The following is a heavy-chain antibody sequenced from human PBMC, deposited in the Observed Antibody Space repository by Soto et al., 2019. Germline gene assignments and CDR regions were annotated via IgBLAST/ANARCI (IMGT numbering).Heavy chain of an antibody. CDR1: GGTFSSYA. CDR3: ARSQGSSTSLEIYYYYYYGRDV. Sequence: QVQLVQSGAEVKKPGSSVKVSCKASGGTFSSYAISWVRQAPGQGLEWMGGIIPIPGTANYAQKFQGRVTITADESTSTAYMELSSRRSEDTAVYYCARSQGSSTSLEIYYYYYYGRDVWGQGTTVTVSS. D-gene: IGHD2-2*01. CDR2: IIPIPGTA. J-gene: IGHJ6*02. V-gene: IGHV1-69*01.